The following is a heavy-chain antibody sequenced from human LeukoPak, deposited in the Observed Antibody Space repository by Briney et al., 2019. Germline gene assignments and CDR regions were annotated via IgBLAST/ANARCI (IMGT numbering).Heavy chain of an antibody. J-gene: IGHJ4*02. CDR2: IYYSGST. V-gene: IGHV4-39*01. D-gene: IGHD5-24*01. CDR3: ARRGDGYNSPRFDY. CDR1: GGSISSSSYY. Sequence: SXXLSLTCTVSGGSISSSSYYWGWIRQPPGKGLEWIGSIYYSGSTYYNPALKSRITISVDKSKTQFSLKLSSVTAADTAVYYCARRGDGYNSPRFDYWGQGTLVTVSS.